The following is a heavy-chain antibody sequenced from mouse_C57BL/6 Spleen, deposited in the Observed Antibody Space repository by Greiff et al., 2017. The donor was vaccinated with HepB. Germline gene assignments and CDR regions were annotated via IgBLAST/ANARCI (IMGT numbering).Heavy chain of an antibody. Sequence: VQLQQSVAELVRPGASVKLSCTASGFNIKNTYMHWVKQRPEQGLEWIGRIDPANGNTKYAPKFQGKATIHADTSSNTAYLQLSSLTSADTAIYYCARPYYDYDWVFDYWGQGTTLTVSS. V-gene: IGHV14-3*01. CDR2: IDPANGNT. CDR3: ARPYYDYDWVFDY. J-gene: IGHJ2*01. CDR1: GFNIKNTY. D-gene: IGHD2-4*01.